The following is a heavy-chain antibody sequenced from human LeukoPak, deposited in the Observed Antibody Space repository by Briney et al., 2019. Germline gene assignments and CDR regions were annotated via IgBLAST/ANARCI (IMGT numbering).Heavy chain of an antibody. Sequence: GASVKVSCKASGYTLTGYYMHWVRQAPGQGLEWMGWINPNSGGTNYAQKFQGRVTMTRDTSISTAYMELSRLRSDNTAVYYCARDPFAIVVVPAASDYWGQGTLVTVSS. CDR3: ARDPFAIVVVPAASDY. CDR2: INPNSGGT. J-gene: IGHJ4*02. D-gene: IGHD2-2*01. V-gene: IGHV1-2*02. CDR1: GYTLTGYY.